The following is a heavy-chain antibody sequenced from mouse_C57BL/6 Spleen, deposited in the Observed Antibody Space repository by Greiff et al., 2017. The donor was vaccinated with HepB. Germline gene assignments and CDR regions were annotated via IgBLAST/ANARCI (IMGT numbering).Heavy chain of an antibody. V-gene: IGHV1-15*01. J-gene: IGHJ1*03. CDR2: IDPETGGT. CDR1: GYTFTDYE. Sequence: VQLQESGGELVRPGASVTLSCKASGYTFTDYEMHWVKQTPVHGLEWIGAIDPETGGTAYNQKFKGKAILTADKSSSTAYMELRSLTSEDSAVYYCTREATVVATYWYFDVWGTGTTVTVSS. D-gene: IGHD1-1*01. CDR3: TREATVVATYWYFDV.